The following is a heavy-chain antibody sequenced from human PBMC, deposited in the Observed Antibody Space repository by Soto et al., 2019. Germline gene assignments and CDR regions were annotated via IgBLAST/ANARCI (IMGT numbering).Heavy chain of an antibody. CDR3: ARGGGSDSFDY. D-gene: IGHD1-26*01. Sequence: NPSETLSLTCTVSGASITFGVYSWSWIRQTPGKGLEWIGYINHLETTFYNPSFESRLTLSIDRAKNQFSLKLHSMSAADRAVYFCARGGGSDSFDYWGQGIQVTVSS. J-gene: IGHJ4*02. V-gene: IGHV4-30-2*01. CDR1: GASITFGVYS. CDR2: INHLETT.